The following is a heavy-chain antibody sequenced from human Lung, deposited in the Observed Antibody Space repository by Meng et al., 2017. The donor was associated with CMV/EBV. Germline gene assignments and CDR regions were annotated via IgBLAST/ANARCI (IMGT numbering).Heavy chain of an antibody. Sequence: GGSXRLXXAASGLTVNNNFLTWVRQAPGKGLEWVSVMYSGGSTYYTDSVKGRFTLSRDKSKNTLYLQMNRLRVEDTGVYYCVKDMYWDQSYHGMDVWGQGTTVTVSS. D-gene: IGHD2-8*02. CDR2: MYSGGST. V-gene: IGHV3-66*02. CDR1: GLTVNNNF. CDR3: VKDMYWDQSYHGMDV. J-gene: IGHJ6*02.